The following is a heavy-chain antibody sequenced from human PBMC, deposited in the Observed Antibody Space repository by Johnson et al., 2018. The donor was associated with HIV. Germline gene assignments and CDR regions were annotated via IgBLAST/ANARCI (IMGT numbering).Heavy chain of an antibody. Sequence: QVQLVESGGGVVQPGRSLRLSCAASGFTFSSYAIHWVRQAPGKGLEWVAVISYDGSNNYYADSVKGRFTISRDNSKNTLYLQMNSLRAEDTAVYYCARYNYGFGDAFDIWGQGTMVTVSS. CDR1: GFTFSSYA. V-gene: IGHV3-30*03. D-gene: IGHD5-18*01. CDR3: ARYNYGFGDAFDI. CDR2: ISYDGSNN. J-gene: IGHJ3*02.